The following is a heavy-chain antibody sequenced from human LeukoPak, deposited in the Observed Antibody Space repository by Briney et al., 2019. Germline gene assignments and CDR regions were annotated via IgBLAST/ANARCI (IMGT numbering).Heavy chain of an antibody. V-gene: IGHV3-21*01. CDR3: ASAGIAAAPY. CDR1: GFTFSSYS. CDR2: MSSSSSYI. D-gene: IGHD6-13*01. J-gene: IGHJ4*02. Sequence: GGSLRLSCAASGFTFSSYSMNWVGQAPGKGLEWVSSMSSSSSYIYYADSVKGRFTISRDNAKNSLYLQMNSLRAEDTAVYYCASAGIAAAPYWGQGTLVTVSS.